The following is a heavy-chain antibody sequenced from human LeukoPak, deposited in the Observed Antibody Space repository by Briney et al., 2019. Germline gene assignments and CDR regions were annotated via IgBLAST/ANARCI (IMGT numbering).Heavy chain of an antibody. CDR3: ARERDYSYYFDY. Sequence: PSETLSLTCTVSGYSISSGYYWGWIRQPPGKGLEWIGSIYHSGSTYYNPSLKSRVTISVDTSKNQFSLKLRSVTASDTAVYYCARERDYSYYFDYWGQGVLVAVSS. D-gene: IGHD4-17*01. CDR2: IYHSGST. V-gene: IGHV4-38-2*02. CDR1: GYSISSGYY. J-gene: IGHJ4*02.